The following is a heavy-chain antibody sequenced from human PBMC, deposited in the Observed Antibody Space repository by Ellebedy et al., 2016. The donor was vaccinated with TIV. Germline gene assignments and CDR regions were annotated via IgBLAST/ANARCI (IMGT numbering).Heavy chain of an antibody. CDR1: GGFISSYY. V-gene: IGHV4-59*01. CDR2: IYYSGST. D-gene: IGHD5-12*01. Sequence: MPSETLSLTCTVSGGFISSYYWSWIRQPPGKGLEWIGYIYYSGSTNYNPSLKSRVTISVDTSKNQFSLKLSSVTAADTAVYYCARSEGMVATSFDYWGQGTLVTVSS. J-gene: IGHJ4*02. CDR3: ARSEGMVATSFDY.